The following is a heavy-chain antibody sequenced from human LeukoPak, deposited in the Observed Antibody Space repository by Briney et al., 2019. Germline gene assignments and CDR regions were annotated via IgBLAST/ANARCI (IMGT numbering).Heavy chain of an antibody. J-gene: IGHJ1*01. CDR3: ARGILGYCSGGSCYSFPH. D-gene: IGHD2-15*01. Sequence: PSETLSLTCAVYGGSFSGYYWSWIRQPPGKGLEWIGEINHSGSTIYNPSLKSRVTISVDTSKNQFSLKLSSVTAADTAVYYCARGILGYCSGGSCYSFPHWGQGTLVTVSS. CDR1: GGSFSGYY. CDR2: INHSGST. V-gene: IGHV4-34*01.